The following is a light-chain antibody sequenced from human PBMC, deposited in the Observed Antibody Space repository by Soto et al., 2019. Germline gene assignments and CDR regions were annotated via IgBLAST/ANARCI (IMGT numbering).Light chain of an antibody. CDR3: QQYGSSPTT. Sequence: EIVLTQSPGTLSLSPGERAALSCRASQSVSSTYLAWYQQKPGQTPRLLIYGTSKRARGVPDRFSGSGSGADFALTISRLEPEDFAVYYCQQYGSSPTTFGQGTRLEI. J-gene: IGKJ5*01. V-gene: IGKV3-20*01. CDR1: QSVSSTY. CDR2: GTS.